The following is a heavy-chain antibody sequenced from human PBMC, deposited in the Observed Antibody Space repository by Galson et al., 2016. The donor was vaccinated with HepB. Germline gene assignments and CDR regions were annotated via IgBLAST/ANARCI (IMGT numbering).Heavy chain of an antibody. D-gene: IGHD3-3*01. CDR1: GFSLSTPGVG. Sequence: PALVKPTQTLTLTCTFSGFSLSTPGVGVGWVRQPPGKALEWLANIYWDNGKRYNPSLRSRITLNKDTSKNEVVITLANMDPADTATYFCAHSRPDVLQFNGFDPWGQGTLVTVSS. J-gene: IGHJ5*02. CDR3: AHSRPDVLQFNGFDP. V-gene: IGHV2-5*02. CDR2: IYWDNGK.